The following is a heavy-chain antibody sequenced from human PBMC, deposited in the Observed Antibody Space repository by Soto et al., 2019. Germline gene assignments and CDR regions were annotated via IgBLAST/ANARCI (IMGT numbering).Heavy chain of an antibody. V-gene: IGHV3-21*01. J-gene: IGHJ6*04. CDR2: ISSSSSYI. D-gene: IGHD1-7*01. Sequence: PGGSLRLSCAASGFTFSSYSMNWVRQAPGKGLEWVSSISSSSSYIYYTNSVKGRFTISRDNAKNSLYLQMNSLRAEDTAVYYCARELWELELSTGLDVWGKGTTVTVSS. CDR1: GFTFSSYS. CDR3: ARELWELELSTGLDV.